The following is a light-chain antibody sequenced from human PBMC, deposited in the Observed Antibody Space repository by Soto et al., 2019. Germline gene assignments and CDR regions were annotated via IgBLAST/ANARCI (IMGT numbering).Light chain of an antibody. CDR1: QSVPKNY. CDR2: GAS. CDR3: HQNASAPQT. J-gene: IGKJ1*01. V-gene: IGKV3-20*01. Sequence: EIVLTQSPGTLSLSPGERATLSCRASQSVPKNYLAWYQQEPGQAPRLLIHGASSRATDIPDRFSGGGSGKDFTLTISRLEPEDFAVYYCHQNASAPQTFGQGTKVEIK.